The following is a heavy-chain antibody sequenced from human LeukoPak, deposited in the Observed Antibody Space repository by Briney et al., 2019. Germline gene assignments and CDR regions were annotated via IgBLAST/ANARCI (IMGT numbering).Heavy chain of an antibody. CDR1: GYTFTSYG. D-gene: IGHD3-10*01. CDR3: ARDDDYGSGSYNHYYYGMDV. Sequence: ASVKVSCKAAGYTFTSYGISWVRQAPGQGLEWMGWISAYNGNTNYAQKLQGRVTMTTDTSTSTAYMELRSLRSDDTAVYYCARDDDYGSGSYNHYYYGMDVWGKGTTVTVSS. V-gene: IGHV1-18*04. J-gene: IGHJ6*04. CDR2: ISAYNGNT.